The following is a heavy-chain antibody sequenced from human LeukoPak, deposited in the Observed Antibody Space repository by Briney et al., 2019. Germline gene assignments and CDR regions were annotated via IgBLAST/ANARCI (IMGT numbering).Heavy chain of an antibody. CDR1: GYTFTGYY. V-gene: IGHV1-2*02. D-gene: IGHD6-13*01. CDR2: IHPNSGGT. J-gene: IGHJ3*02. Sequence: ASVKVSCKASGYTFTGYYIHWVRQAPGQGLEWMGWIHPNSGGTYFAQKFQGRVTMTRDTSISTAYLETRSDDTAVYYCARSSSSWYNAFDIWGQGTMVTVSS. CDR3: ARSSSSWYNAFDI.